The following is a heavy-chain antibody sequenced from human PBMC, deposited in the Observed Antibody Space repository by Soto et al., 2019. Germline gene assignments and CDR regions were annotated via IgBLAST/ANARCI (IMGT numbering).Heavy chain of an antibody. D-gene: IGHD2-2*01. V-gene: IGHV5-10-1*01. Sequence: GESLRISCKGSGDSFTSYWISWVRQMPGKGLEWMGRIDPSDSYTNYSPSFQGHVTISADKSISTAYLQWSSLKASDTAMYYCASLGQSGGVPAAVYYYVMDVWGQGTTVTVYS. CDR1: GDSFTSYW. CDR3: ASLGQSGGVPAAVYYYVMDV. CDR2: IDPSDSYT. J-gene: IGHJ6*02.